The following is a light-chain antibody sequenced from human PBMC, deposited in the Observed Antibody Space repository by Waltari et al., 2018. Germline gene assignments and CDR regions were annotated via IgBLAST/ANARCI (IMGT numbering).Light chain of an antibody. V-gene: IGKV1-39*01. CDR1: QSISSY. J-gene: IGKJ1*01. CDR2: GAS. CDR3: QQSYSSPWT. Sequence: DIQMTQSPSSLSASVGDRVTITCRASQSISSYLNWYQQKPLKAPKLLMCGASSLQSGVPSRFSGSGSGTDFTLTINNLQPEDFATYYCQQSYSSPWTFGQGTRVEIK.